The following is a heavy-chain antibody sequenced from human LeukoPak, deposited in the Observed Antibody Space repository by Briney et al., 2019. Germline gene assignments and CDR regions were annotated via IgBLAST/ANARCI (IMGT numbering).Heavy chain of an antibody. J-gene: IGHJ5*01. Sequence: SETLSLTCAVSGVSISSGYWWSCLRQPPGKGLEWIGEIHHSGSTNYNPSLKSRVTMSVDNSKNQFSLRLTSVTAADTAVYYCARSRQASGLFNSWGQGTLVVVSS. CDR1: GVSISSGYW. V-gene: IGHV4-4*02. CDR3: ARSRQASGLFNS. D-gene: IGHD3-10*01. CDR2: IHHSGST.